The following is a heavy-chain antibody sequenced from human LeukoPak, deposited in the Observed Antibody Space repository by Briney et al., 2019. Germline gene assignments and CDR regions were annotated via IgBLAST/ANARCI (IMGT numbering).Heavy chain of an antibody. D-gene: IGHD2-2*01. J-gene: IGHJ5*02. CDR3: ARQSAAAQYTNWFDP. CDR1: GYSFTSFW. V-gene: IGHV5-51*01. CDR2: IYPADSDT. Sequence: GESLKISCKGSGYSFTSFWIGWVRQMPGKGLEWMVIIYPADSDTRYSPSFQGQVTISADKSTSTAYLQWSSPKASDTAMYYCARQSAAAQYTNWFDPWGQGTLVTVSS.